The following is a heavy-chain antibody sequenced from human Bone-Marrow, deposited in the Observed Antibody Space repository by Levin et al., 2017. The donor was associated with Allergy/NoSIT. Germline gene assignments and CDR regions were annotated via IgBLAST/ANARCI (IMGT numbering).Heavy chain of an antibody. D-gene: IGHD2-2*02. CDR3: ARRPVEARYTTSENWFDP. Sequence: SQTLSLTCTVSGGSIRNFYWNWIRQPPGKGLEWIGRIHYSGGTNYNPSLRSRVTISVDTSKNQFSLKLTSVTAADTAVYYCARRPVEARYTTSENWFDPWGQGTLVTVSS. J-gene: IGHJ5*02. CDR1: GGSIRNFY. V-gene: IGHV4-59*08. CDR2: IHYSGGT.